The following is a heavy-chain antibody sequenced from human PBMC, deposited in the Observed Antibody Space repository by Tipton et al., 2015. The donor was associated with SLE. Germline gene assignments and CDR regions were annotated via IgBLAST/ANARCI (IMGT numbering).Heavy chain of an antibody. V-gene: IGHV3-9*01. J-gene: IGHJ4*02. Sequence: SLRLSCAASGFTFDDYAMHWVRQAPGKGLEWVSSISWNSGSIGYADSVKGRFTISRDNAKSSLYLQMNSLRAEDTALYYCAKDRSLQQWLVFDYWGQGTLVTVSS. CDR3: AKDRSLQQWLVFDY. D-gene: IGHD6-19*01. CDR2: ISWNSGSI. CDR1: GFTFDDYA.